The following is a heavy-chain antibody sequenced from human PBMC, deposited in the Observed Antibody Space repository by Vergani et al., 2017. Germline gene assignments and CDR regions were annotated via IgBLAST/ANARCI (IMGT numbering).Heavy chain of an antibody. Sequence: QVQLVQSGAEVKKPGSSVKVSCKASGGTFSSYAISWVRQAPGQGLEWMGGIIPIFGTANYAQKFQGRVTITADESTSTAYMELSSLRSEDTAVYYWARGGITGTTTLYYFDYWGQGTLVTVSS. CDR2: IIPIFGTA. CDR1: GGTFSSYA. D-gene: IGHD1-20*01. CDR3: ARGGITGTTTLYYFDY. J-gene: IGHJ4*02. V-gene: IGHV1-69*01.